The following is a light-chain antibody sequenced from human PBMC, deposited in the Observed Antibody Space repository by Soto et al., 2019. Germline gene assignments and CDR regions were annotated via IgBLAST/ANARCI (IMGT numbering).Light chain of an antibody. CDR1: QSVAGNS. Sequence: PGERATLSCRASQSVAGNSLAWYRHKPGQAPKLVIYGASSRSAGVPDRFVGSGSGTDFTLTISRLEPEDFAAYYCQQYGSSRDTFGQGTKLEIK. CDR2: GAS. CDR3: QQYGSSRDT. J-gene: IGKJ2*01. V-gene: IGKV3-20*01.